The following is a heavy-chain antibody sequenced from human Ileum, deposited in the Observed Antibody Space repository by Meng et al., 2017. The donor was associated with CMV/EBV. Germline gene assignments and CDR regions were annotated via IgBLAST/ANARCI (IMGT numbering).Heavy chain of an antibody. Sequence: CPVSGGSISSTNYYWGWVRQPPGKGLEWIGSIDHSGNTYYKPSLKSRVTISVDTSKNHFSLNLNSVTAADTAIFYCARSGDSGNFDYWGQGTLVTVSS. CDR1: GGSISSTNYY. CDR3: ARSGDSGNFDY. J-gene: IGHJ4*02. V-gene: IGHV4-39*07. D-gene: IGHD6-19*01. CDR2: IDHSGNT.